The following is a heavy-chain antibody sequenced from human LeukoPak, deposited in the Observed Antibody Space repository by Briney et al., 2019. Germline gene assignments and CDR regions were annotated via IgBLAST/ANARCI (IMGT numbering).Heavy chain of an antibody. CDR1: GFTFSSYA. CDR2: ISGSGGST. CDR3: AKEAYGSGSYYFWFDP. D-gene: IGHD3-10*01. Sequence: GGSLRLSCAASGFTFSSYAMSWVRQAPGKGLEWVSAISGSGGSTYYADSVKGRFTISRDNSKNTLYLQMNSLRAEDTAVYYCAKEAYGSGSYYFWFDPWGQGTLVTVSS. V-gene: IGHV3-23*01. J-gene: IGHJ5*02.